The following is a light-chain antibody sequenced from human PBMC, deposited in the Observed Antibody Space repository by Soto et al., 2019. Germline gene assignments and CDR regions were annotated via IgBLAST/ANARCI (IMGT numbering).Light chain of an antibody. CDR1: SSNIGAGYD. CDR3: QSYDSSLSVYV. Sequence: QSVLTQPPSVYGAPGRRVTISCTGSSSNIGAGYDVHWYQQLPGTAPKLLIYGNSNRPSGVPDRFSGSKSGTSASLAITGLQAEDEADYYCQSYDSSLSVYVFGTGTKVTVL. J-gene: IGLJ1*01. V-gene: IGLV1-40*01. CDR2: GNS.